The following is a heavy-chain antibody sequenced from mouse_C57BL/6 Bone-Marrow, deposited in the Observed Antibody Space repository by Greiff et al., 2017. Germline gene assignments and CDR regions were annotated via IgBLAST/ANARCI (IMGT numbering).Heavy chain of an antibody. CDR3: TTRRCDYGSSRDY. V-gene: IGHV14-4*01. Sequence: VQLKESGAELVRPGASVKLSCTASGFNIKDDYMHWVKQRPEQGLEWIGWIDPENGDTEYASKFQGKATITADTSSNTAYLQLSSLTSEDTAVYYCTTRRCDYGSSRDYWGQGTTLTVSS. J-gene: IGHJ2*01. CDR1: GFNIKDDY. D-gene: IGHD1-1*01. CDR2: IDPENGDT.